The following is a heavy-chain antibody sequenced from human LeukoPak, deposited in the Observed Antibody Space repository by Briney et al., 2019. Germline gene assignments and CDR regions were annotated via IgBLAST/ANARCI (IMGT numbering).Heavy chain of an antibody. CDR2: IIPTFGIA. V-gene: IGHV1-69*04. J-gene: IGHJ1*01. CDR1: GGTFSSYA. CDR3: ASVYCGGDCYSSQYFQH. Sequence: SVKVSCKASGGTFSSYAISWVRQAPGQGLEWMGRIIPTFGIANYAQKFQGRVTITADKSTSTAYMELSSLRSEDTAVYYCASVYCGGDCYSSQYFQHWGQGTLVTVSS. D-gene: IGHD2-21*02.